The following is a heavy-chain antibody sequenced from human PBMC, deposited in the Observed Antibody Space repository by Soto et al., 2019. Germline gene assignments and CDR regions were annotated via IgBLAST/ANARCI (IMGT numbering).Heavy chain of an antibody. D-gene: IGHD3-9*01. CDR2: IWYDGSNE. J-gene: IGHJ3*02. Sequence: HPGGSLRLSCAASGFTFSSYGMHWVRQAPGKGLEWVAVIWYDGSNEYYADSVKGRFTISRDNSKNTLYLQMNSLRAEDTAVYCCARDDHHILTGKGSFDIWGQGTMVTVSS. CDR1: GFTFSSYG. CDR3: ARDDHHILTGKGSFDI. V-gene: IGHV3-33*01.